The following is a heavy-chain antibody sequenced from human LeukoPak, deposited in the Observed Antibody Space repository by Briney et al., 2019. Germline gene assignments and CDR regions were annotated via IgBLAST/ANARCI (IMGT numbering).Heavy chain of an antibody. J-gene: IGHJ3*02. CDR3: ARSVDSYAFDI. D-gene: IGHD2-15*01. V-gene: IGHV3-66*01. Sequence: PGGSLRLSCAASGFTVSSNYMSWVRQAPGKGLEWVSVIYSGGSTYYADSVKGRFTISRDNSKNTLYLQMNSLRAEDTAVYYCARSVDSYAFDIWGQGTMVTVSS. CDR2: IYSGGST. CDR1: GFTVSSNY.